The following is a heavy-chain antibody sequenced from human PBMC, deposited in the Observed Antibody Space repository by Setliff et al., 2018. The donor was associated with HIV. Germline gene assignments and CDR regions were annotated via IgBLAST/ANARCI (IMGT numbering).Heavy chain of an antibody. CDR2: ISYDGINK. V-gene: IGHV3-30*03. CDR1: GFSVSSNY. CDR3: ARERLRFLEWLPLDY. J-gene: IGHJ4*02. Sequence: GGFLRLSCAASGFSVSSNYMSWVRQAPGKGLEWVAVISYDGINKYYADYVKGRFTISRDNSQNTLYLQMNSLRGDDTAVYYCARERLRFLEWLPLDYWGQGTLVTVSS. D-gene: IGHD3-3*01.